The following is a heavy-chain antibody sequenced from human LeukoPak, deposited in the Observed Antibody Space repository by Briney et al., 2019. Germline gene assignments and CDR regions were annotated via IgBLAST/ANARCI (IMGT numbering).Heavy chain of an antibody. Sequence: GASVKVSCKASGGTFSSYAISWVRQAPGQGLEWMGGIIPIFGTANYAQKLQGRVTITRNTSISTAYMELSSLRSEDTAVYYCARAAGPNYYDSSGYPSPRYYYYMDVWGKGTTVTVSS. CDR3: ARAAGPNYYDSSGYPSPRYYYYMDV. J-gene: IGHJ6*03. V-gene: IGHV1-69*05. CDR1: GGTFSSYA. D-gene: IGHD3-22*01. CDR2: IIPIFGTA.